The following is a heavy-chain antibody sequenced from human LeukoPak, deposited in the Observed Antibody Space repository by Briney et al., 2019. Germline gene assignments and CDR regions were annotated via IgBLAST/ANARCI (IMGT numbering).Heavy chain of an antibody. Sequence: GGSLRLSCAASGFTFSSYAMHWVRQAPGKGLEWVAVISYDGSNKYYADSVKGRFTISRDNSKNTLYLQMNSLRAEDTAVYYCARGLITIFGVAAFDYWGQGTLVTVSS. CDR3: ARGLITIFGVAAFDY. V-gene: IGHV3-30-3*01. D-gene: IGHD3-3*01. J-gene: IGHJ4*02. CDR2: ISYDGSNK. CDR1: GFTFSSYA.